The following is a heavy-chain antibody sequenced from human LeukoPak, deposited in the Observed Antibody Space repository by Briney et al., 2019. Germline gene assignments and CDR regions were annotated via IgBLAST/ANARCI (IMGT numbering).Heavy chain of an antibody. CDR2: IYTSQST. J-gene: IGHJ4*02. Sequence: SESLSLTCTVSGGSISSYYWRWVRQPGGKGLEWVGPIYTSQSTNYNPSLKSQVTMSVDTSKNQFSLKLSSVTAADPAVYYCTRDRGYSYAFDYSGQGTLVTVSS. V-gene: IGHV4-4*07. CDR1: GGSISSYY. CDR3: TRDRGYSYAFDY. D-gene: IGHD5-18*01.